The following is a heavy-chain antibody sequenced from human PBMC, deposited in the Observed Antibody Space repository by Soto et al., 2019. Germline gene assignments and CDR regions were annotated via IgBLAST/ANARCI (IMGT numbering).Heavy chain of an antibody. CDR2: IGTAGDT. V-gene: IGHV3-13*01. CDR3: ARYEWRDGAGYYYGMDV. Sequence: GGSLRLSCAASGFTFSSYDMHWVRQATGKGLEWVSAIGTAGDTYYPGSVKGRFTISRENAKNSLYLQMNSLRAEDTAVYYCARYEWRDGAGYYYGMDVWGQGTKVTVSS. CDR1: GFTFSSYD. D-gene: IGHD2-8*01. J-gene: IGHJ6*02.